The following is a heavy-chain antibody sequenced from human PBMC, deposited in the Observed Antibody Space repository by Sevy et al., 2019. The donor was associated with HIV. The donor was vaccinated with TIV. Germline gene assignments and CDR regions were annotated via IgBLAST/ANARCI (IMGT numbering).Heavy chain of an antibody. CDR2: INSSGSSI. CDR3: TRNGGAFDNGFDP. J-gene: IGHJ5*02. V-gene: IGHV3-48*03. Sequence: GGSLRLSCTASGFTFSSYDMNWVRQAPGKGLEWVSKINSSGSSIYYADSVKGRFTISRDNAKNSLNLQRNSLRAEDTAVYYCTRNGGAFDNGFDPWGQGTLVTVSS. CDR1: GFTFSSYD. D-gene: IGHD2-8*01.